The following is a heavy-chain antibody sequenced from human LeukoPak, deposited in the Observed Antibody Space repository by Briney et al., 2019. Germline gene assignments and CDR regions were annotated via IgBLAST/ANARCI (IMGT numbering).Heavy chain of an antibody. CDR1: GVSVSSGSCF. Sequence: SETLSLTCTVSGVSVSSGSCFWSWIRQPPGKGLEWIGYIYYSGSTNYNPSLKSRVTISMDTSKNQFSLKLSSVTAADTAAYYCARTNYDFWSAVDYWGQGTLVTVSS. CDR2: IYYSGST. J-gene: IGHJ4*02. D-gene: IGHD3-3*01. V-gene: IGHV4-61*01. CDR3: ARTNYDFWSAVDY.